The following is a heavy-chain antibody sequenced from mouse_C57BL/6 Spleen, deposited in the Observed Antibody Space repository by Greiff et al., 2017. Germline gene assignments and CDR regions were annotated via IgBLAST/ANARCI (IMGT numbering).Heavy chain of an antibody. D-gene: IGHD2-4*01. V-gene: IGHV1-55*01. CDR1: GYTFTSYW. Sequence: VQLQQPGAELVKPGASVKMSCKASGYTFTSYWITWVKQRPGQGLEWIGDIYPGSGSTNYNEKFKSKATLTVDTSSSTAYMQLSSLTSEDSAVYYCAIYYYYDGAYAMDYWGQGTSVTVSS. CDR3: AIYYYYDGAYAMDY. J-gene: IGHJ4*01. CDR2: IYPGSGST.